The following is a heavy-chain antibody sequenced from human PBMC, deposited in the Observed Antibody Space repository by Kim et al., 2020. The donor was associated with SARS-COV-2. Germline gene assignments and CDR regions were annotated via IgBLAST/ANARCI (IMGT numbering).Heavy chain of an antibody. CDR3: ARDDHDYWDLGLDY. D-gene: IGHD4-17*01. CDR1: GGSISSYY. V-gene: IGHV4-4*07. Sequence: SETLSLTCTVSGGSISSYYWSWIRQPAGKGLEWIGRIYTSGSTNYNPSLKSRVTMSVDTSKNQFSLKLSSVTAADTAVYYCARDDHDYWDLGLDYWGQGTLVTVSS. CDR2: IYTSGST. J-gene: IGHJ4*02.